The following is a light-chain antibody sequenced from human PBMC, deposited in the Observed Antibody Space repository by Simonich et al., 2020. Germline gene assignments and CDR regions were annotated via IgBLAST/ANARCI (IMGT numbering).Light chain of an antibody. CDR3: QQFNSYRIT. V-gene: IGKV1-13*02. Sequence: AIQLTQSPSSLSASVGDRVTITCRASQGISSALAWYQQKPGKAPKLLIYDAASLESGVPSRFSGSGSGTDFTLTISILQPEDFATYYCQQFNSYRITFGQGTRLEIK. J-gene: IGKJ5*01. CDR1: QGISSA. CDR2: DAA.